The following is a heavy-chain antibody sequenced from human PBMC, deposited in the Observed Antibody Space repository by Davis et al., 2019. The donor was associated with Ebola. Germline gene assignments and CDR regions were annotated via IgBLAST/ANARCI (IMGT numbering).Heavy chain of an antibody. CDR2: ASGSGETT. V-gene: IGHV3-23*01. J-gene: IGHJ4*02. CDR3: AKSSEIILLTGGIDY. CDR1: GFTFSSYA. Sequence: GESLKISCAASGFTFSSYAMSWVRQVPGKGLEWVSGASGSGETTYYAHSVKGRFTISRDNFQNTLFLQMNSLRVEDTAVYYCAKSSEIILLTGGIDYWGQGALVTVSS. D-gene: IGHD3-10*01.